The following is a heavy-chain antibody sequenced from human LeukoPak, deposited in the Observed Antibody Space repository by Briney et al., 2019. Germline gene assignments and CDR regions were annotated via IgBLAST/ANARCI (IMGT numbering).Heavy chain of an antibody. Sequence: GGSLRLSCAASGFTFSSYSMNWVRQAPGKGLEWVSSISRSSSYIYYADSVKGRFTISRDNAKNSLYLQMNSLRAEDTAVYYCATSWGPDTSAFRWGRDGMDVWGQGTTVIVS. V-gene: IGHV3-21*04. CDR2: ISRSSSYI. D-gene: IGHD3-16*01. CDR3: ATSWGPDTSAFRWGRDGMDV. J-gene: IGHJ6*02. CDR1: GFTFSSYS.